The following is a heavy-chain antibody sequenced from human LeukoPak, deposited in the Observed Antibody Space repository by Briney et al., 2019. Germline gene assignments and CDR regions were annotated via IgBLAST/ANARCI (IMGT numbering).Heavy chain of an antibody. V-gene: IGHV1-2*02. Sequence: ASVKVSCKASGYIFIDYYIHWMRQAPGQGLEWMGWINPNSDGTNYAQKFQGRVTVTSDTSITTAYMELSRLTSDDTAIYYCARFIQLSDRGWFGPWAQGTLVTVSS. J-gene: IGHJ5*02. CDR3: ARFIQLSDRGWFGP. CDR1: GYIFIDYY. CDR2: INPNSDGT. D-gene: IGHD5-18*01.